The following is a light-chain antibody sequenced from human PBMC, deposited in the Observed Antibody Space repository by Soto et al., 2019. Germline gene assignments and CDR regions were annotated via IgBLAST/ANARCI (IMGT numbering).Light chain of an antibody. CDR3: MLYSSSYVDFV. V-gene: IGLV2-14*02. CDR2: EAF. Sequence: QSALTQPASVSGSPGQSITISCTGASTDVGNYNLVSWYQQHPGKAPKLIIYEAFNRPSGISDPFSASTSVNTASLNISGIQTEDAADYYCMLYSSSYVDFVLGPGTKVTVL. CDR1: STDVGNYNL. J-gene: IGLJ1*01.